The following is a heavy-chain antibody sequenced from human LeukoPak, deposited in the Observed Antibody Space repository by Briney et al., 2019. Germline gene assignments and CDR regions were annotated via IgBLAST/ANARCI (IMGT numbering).Heavy chain of an antibody. CDR1: GYTFTSYY. CDR2: INPSGGST. CDR3: ARDVSGYDQGYYYGMDL. D-gene: IGHD5-12*01. Sequence: ASVKVSCKASGYTFTSYYMHWVRQAPGQGLEWMGIINPSGGSTSYAQKFQGRVTMTRDTSTSTVYMELSSLRSEDTAVYYCARDVSGYDQGYYYGMDLWGQGTTVTVSS. V-gene: IGHV1-46*01. J-gene: IGHJ6*02.